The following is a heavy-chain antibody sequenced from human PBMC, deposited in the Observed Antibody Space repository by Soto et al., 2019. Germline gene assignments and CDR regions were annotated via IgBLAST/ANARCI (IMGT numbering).Heavy chain of an antibody. D-gene: IGHD3-22*01. V-gene: IGHV4-30-2*01. CDR3: ARISSGYDY. Sequence: PSETLSLTCAVSGGSISSGGYSWSWLWQPPGKGLEWIGYIFHSGSTYYNPSLKSRVTISVDGSKNHFSLELSSVTAADTAVYYCARISSGYDYWGQGTLVTVSS. CDR2: IFHSGST. CDR1: GGSISSGGYS. J-gene: IGHJ4*02.